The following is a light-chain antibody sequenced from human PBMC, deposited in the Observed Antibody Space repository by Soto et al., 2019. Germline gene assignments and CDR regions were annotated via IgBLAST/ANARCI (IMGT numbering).Light chain of an antibody. J-gene: IGLJ2*01. CDR3: NSYTRSKTVI. CDR2: EVT. CDR1: SSDVGAHDF. V-gene: IGLV2-14*01. Sequence: QSALTQPASVSGSPGQSITISCSGTSSDVGAHDFVSWYQHHPDKAPKVIIFEVTKRPSGVSNRFSGSKTGNTASLTISGLQAEDEAAYSCNSYTRSKTVIFGGGTKLTVL.